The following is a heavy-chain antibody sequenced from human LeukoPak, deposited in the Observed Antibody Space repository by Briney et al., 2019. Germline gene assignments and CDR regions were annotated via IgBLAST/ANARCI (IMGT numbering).Heavy chain of an antibody. CDR1: GGSISSSGYY. CDR2: IYYSGST. V-gene: IGHV4-31*03. D-gene: IGHD5-18*01. Sequence: SQTLSLTCTVSGGSISSSGYYWSCIRQHPGKGLAWIGYIYYSGSTYYNPSLKSRVTISVDTSKNQFSLKLSSVTAADTAVYYCARVSRGYSYGPLLYFDSWGQGTLVTVSS. J-gene: IGHJ4*02. CDR3: ARVSRGYSYGPLLYFDS.